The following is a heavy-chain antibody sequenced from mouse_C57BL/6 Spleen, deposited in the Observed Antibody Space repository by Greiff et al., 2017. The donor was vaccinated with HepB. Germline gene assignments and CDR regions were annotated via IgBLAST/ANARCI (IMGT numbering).Heavy chain of an antibody. J-gene: IGHJ3*01. V-gene: IGHV1-50*01. CDR2: IDPSDSYT. CDR1: GYTFTSYW. CDR3: ARSPLRLRRFAY. Sequence: VQLQQPGAELVKPGASVKLSCKASGYTFTSYWMQWVKQRPGQGLEWIGEIDPSDSYTNYNQKFKGKATLTVDTSSSTAYMQLSSLTSEDSAVYYCARSPLRLRRFAYWGQGTLVTVSA. D-gene: IGHD3-2*02.